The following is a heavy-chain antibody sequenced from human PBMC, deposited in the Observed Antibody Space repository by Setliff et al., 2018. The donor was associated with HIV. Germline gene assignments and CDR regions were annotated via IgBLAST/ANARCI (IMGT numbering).Heavy chain of an antibody. Sequence: GGSLRLSCAASGFTFSSYAMSWVRQAPGKGLEWVANIWYDGSEKYYADSVKGRFTISRDKSKNTLYLQMNSLRTEDTAVYYCARVFQSYFFDFWGQGTLVTVSS. V-gene: IGHV3-33*08. J-gene: IGHJ4*02. D-gene: IGHD3-3*01. CDR1: GFTFSSYA. CDR3: ARVFQSYFFDF. CDR2: IWYDGSEK.